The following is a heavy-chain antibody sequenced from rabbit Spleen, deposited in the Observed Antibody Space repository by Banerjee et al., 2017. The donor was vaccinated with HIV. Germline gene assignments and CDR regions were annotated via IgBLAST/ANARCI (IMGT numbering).Heavy chain of an antibody. V-gene: IGHV1S45*01. D-gene: IGHD8-1*01. CDR1: GFSFNSGYD. CDR3: ARDTGTSFSTYGMDL. Sequence: EQLEESGGGLVKPGGTLTLTCKASGFSFNSGYDMCWVRQAPGKGLEWIACIYAGSSGNTYSATWAKGRFTISKASSTTVTLQMTSLTAADTATYFCARDTGTSFSTYGMDLWGPGTLVTVS. J-gene: IGHJ6*01. CDR2: IYAGSSGNT.